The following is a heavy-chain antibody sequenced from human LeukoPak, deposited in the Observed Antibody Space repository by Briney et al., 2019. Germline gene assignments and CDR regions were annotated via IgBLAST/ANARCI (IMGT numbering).Heavy chain of an antibody. CDR1: GGSIGIYY. CDR2: IFTSGIA. D-gene: IGHD3-10*01. CDR3: AREISGTYYNPLGYMDV. J-gene: IGHJ6*03. Sequence: SETLSLTCTVSGGSIGIYYWNWIRQPAGKGLEWIGRIFTSGIANYNPSLKSRVTMSVDTSKNQFSLNLSSVTAADTAVYYCAREISGTYYNPLGYMDVWGKRTTVTVSS. V-gene: IGHV4-4*07.